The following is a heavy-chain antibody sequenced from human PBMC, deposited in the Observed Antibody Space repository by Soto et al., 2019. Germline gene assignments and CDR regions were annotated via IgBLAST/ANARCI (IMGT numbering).Heavy chain of an antibody. J-gene: IGHJ5*02. CDR2: IYHSGTT. CDR1: GGSISNYY. Sequence: QVQVQESGPGLVKPSETLSLTCTVSGGSISNYYWSWIRQSPGKGLEWIANIYHSGTTNYNLSLKGRVSISIDSSKNQVSLRLKSVTAADTAVYYCARGGYRTLAWFDPWDQGTLVTVSS. CDR3: ARGGYRTLAWFDP. D-gene: IGHD5-18*01. V-gene: IGHV4-59*01.